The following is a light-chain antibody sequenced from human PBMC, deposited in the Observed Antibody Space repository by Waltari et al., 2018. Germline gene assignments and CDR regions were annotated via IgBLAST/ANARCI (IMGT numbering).Light chain of an antibody. CDR2: KAS. CDR1: QSISSG. V-gene: IGKV1-5*03. J-gene: IGKJ1*01. Sequence: DIQRTQSPSTLSASVGDRFTITCRASQSISSGLAWYQQKPGKAPKLLIYKASSLESGVPSRFSGSGSGTEFTLTISSLQPDDFATYYCQQYNSYPWTFGQGTKVEIK. CDR3: QQYNSYPWT.